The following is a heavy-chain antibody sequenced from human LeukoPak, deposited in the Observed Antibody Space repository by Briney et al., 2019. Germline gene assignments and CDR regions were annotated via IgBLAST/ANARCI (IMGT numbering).Heavy chain of an antibody. J-gene: IGHJ3*02. Sequence: SETLSLTCTVSGGSISSNNYYWGWIRQPPGKGLEWIGSIYYGGYTYYNPSLKSRVTISVDRSKNQFSLKLSSVTAADTAVYYCARSSRDYDSSGYHAFDIWGQGTMVTVSS. V-gene: IGHV4-39*07. CDR3: ARSSRDYDSSGYHAFDI. D-gene: IGHD3-22*01. CDR1: GGSISSNNYY. CDR2: IYYGGYT.